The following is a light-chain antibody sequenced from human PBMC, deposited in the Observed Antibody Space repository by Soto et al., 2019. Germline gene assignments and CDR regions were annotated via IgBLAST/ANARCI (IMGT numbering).Light chain of an antibody. V-gene: IGKV3-15*01. Sequence: IVMTQSPATLSVSPGERATLSCRASESVSSNLAWYQQKPGQAPRLLFYGASARATDIPARFSASGSGTEFSLTISSLQSEDFAVYYCQHYNNWPYTFGQGTKVDIK. CDR1: ESVSSN. CDR3: QHYNNWPYT. CDR2: GAS. J-gene: IGKJ2*01.